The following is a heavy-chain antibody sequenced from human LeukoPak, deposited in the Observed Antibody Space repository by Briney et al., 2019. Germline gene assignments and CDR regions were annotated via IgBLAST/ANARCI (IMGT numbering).Heavy chain of an antibody. CDR1: GYSFTSYW. D-gene: IGHD3-22*01. CDR2: IYPGDSDT. CDR3: ARRQYYYDSSGYYSLGNWFDP. Sequence: GESLKISCKGSGYSFTSYWIGWVRQMPGKGLEWMGIIYPGDSDTRYSPSFQGQVTISADKSISTAYLQWSGLKASDTAMYYCARRQYYYDSSGYYSLGNWFDPWGQGTLVTVSS. J-gene: IGHJ5*02. V-gene: IGHV5-51*01.